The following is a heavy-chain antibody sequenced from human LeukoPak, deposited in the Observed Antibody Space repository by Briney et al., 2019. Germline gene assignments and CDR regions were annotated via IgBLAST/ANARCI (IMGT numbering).Heavy chain of an antibody. CDR1: GGSISGYY. J-gene: IGHJ6*03. CDR2: VYHNGRT. CDR3: ARRRAESSGPSFYYFYMDV. Sequence: SETLSLTCSVSGGSISGYYWSWIRQLPGERLEWIGFVYHNGRTTYNPSLESRVTISVDTSRNQVSLSLRFVTAADTALYFCARRRAESSGPSFYYFYMDVWGKGTTVSVSS. D-gene: IGHD2-8*02. V-gene: IGHV4-59*01.